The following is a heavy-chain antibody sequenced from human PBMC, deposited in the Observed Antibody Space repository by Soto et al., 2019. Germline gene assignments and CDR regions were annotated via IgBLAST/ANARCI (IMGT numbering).Heavy chain of an antibody. J-gene: IGHJ4*02. CDR1: GFTFSSYD. V-gene: IGHV3-13*05. Sequence: HPGGSLRLSCAASGFTFSSYDMHWVRQATGKGLEWVSAIGTAGDPYYPGSVKGRFTISRENAKNSLYLQMSSLRAGDTAVYYCARAGGGIGEDYFDYWGQGTLVTVSS. CDR2: IGTAGDP. D-gene: IGHD6-13*01. CDR3: ARAGGGIGEDYFDY.